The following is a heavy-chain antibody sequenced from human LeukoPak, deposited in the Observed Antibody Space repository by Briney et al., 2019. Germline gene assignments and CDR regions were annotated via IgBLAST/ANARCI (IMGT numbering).Heavy chain of an antibody. V-gene: IGHV3-23*01. CDR3: AKDCRDYSNYYYYMDV. J-gene: IGHJ6*03. CDR2: ISGSGGGT. D-gene: IGHD4-11*01. CDR1: GFTFSSYD. Sequence: GGSLRLSCAASGFTFSSYDMSWVRQAPGKGPEWVSGISGSGGGTDYADSVKGRFTISRDNSKNTLYLQMNSLRAEDTAVYYCAKDCRDYSNYYYYMDVWGKGTTVTVSS.